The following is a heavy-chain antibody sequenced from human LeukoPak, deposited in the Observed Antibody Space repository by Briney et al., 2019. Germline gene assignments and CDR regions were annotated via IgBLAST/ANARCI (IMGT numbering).Heavy chain of an antibody. CDR1: GFTFSSYW. D-gene: IGHD3-10*01. J-gene: IGHJ4*02. V-gene: IGHV3-7*01. Sequence: PGGSLRLSCAASGFTFSSYWMSWVRQAPGKGLEWVASIKQDGSEKYYVDSVKGRFTISRDNAKNSLYLQMNSLRAEDTAVYYCARVVGRIRGIQYYFDYWGQGTLVTVSS. CDR2: IKQDGSEK. CDR3: ARVVGRIRGIQYYFDY.